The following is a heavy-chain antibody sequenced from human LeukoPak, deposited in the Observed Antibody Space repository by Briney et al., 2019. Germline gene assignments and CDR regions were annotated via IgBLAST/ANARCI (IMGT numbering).Heavy chain of an antibody. CDR3: AREDRRSQGYMDV. J-gene: IGHJ6*03. CDR1: GFTFGDFG. D-gene: IGHD3-22*01. CDR2: ISRNGGGK. V-gene: IGHV3-9*03. Sequence: AGGSLRLSCTASGFTFGDFGMHWVRQGSGKGLEWVAGISRNGGGKGYADSVKGRFTISRDNAKNSLYLQLNSLTAEDMALYHCAREDRRSQGYMDVWGKGTTVTVSS.